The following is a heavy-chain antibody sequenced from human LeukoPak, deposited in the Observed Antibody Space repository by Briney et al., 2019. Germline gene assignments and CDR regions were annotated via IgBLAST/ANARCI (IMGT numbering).Heavy chain of an antibody. CDR3: ARDLYSSSWHHYFDY. Sequence: GGSLRLSCAASGLTFSSYSMNWVRQAPGKGLEWVSSISSSSSYIYYADSVKGRFTISRDNAKNSLYLQMNSLRAEDTAVYYCARDLYSSSWHHYFDYWGQGTLVTVSS. CDR2: ISSSSSYI. CDR1: GLTFSSYS. J-gene: IGHJ4*02. D-gene: IGHD6-13*01. V-gene: IGHV3-21*01.